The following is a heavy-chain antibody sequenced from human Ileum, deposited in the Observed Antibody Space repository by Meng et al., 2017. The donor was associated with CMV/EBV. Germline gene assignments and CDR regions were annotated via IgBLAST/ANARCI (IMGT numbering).Heavy chain of an antibody. Sequence: QVQLVQSGAEVKKPGASVKVSCKASGYTFTDYYMHWVRQAPGQGLEWMGRINPNSGATDYAQKFQGRVAMTRDTSINTAYLDLSWLRSDDTAVYYCARGAEYGRQTLESWGQGALVTVSS. V-gene: IGHV1-2*06. CDR3: ARGAEYGRQTLES. CDR1: GYTFTDYY. D-gene: IGHD2/OR15-2a*01. CDR2: INPNSGAT. J-gene: IGHJ5*01.